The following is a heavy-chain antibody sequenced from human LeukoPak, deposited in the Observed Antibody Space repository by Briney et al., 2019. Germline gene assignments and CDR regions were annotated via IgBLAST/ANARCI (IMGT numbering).Heavy chain of an antibody. V-gene: IGHV4-59*01. J-gene: IGHJ4*02. Sequence: PSETLSLTCTVSGDSINKYFWSWLRQSPGKGPEWLGYISHNGNTNYYPSLKSRVTISLDKSNNKFSLRLSSVTAADSAVYYCARGGPEDRTWRYYIDFWGQGILVTVSS. CDR3: ARGGPEDRTWRYYIDF. CDR1: GDSINKYF. CDR2: ISHNGNT.